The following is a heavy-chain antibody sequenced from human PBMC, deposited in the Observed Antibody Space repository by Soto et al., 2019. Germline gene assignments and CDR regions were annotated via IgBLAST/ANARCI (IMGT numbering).Heavy chain of an antibody. Sequence: GGSLRLSCAASGFTFSSYAMSWVRQASGKGLEWVSAISGSGGSTYYADSVKGRFTISRDNSKNTLYLQMNSLRAEDTAVYYCAKVQYYDFWSGSEFDYWGQGTLVTVSS. CDR1: GFTFSSYA. J-gene: IGHJ4*02. CDR2: ISGSGGST. D-gene: IGHD3-3*01. CDR3: AKVQYYDFWSGSEFDY. V-gene: IGHV3-23*01.